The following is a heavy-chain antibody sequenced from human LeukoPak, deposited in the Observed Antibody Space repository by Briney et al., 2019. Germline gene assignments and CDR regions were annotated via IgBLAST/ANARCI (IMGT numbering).Heavy chain of an antibody. Sequence: SETLSLTCAVYGGSFSGYYWSWIRQPPGKGLEWIGEINHSGSTNYNPSLKSRVTISVDTSKNQFSLKLSSVTAADTAVYYCARFSGLLWFGELSGYYFDYWGQGTLVTVSS. D-gene: IGHD3-10*01. CDR2: INHSGST. CDR1: GGSFSGYY. J-gene: IGHJ4*02. V-gene: IGHV4-34*01. CDR3: ARFSGLLWFGELSGYYFDY.